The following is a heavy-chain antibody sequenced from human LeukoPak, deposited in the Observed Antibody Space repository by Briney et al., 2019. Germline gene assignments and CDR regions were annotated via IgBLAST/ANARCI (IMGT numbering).Heavy chain of an antibody. D-gene: IGHD6-19*01. CDR3: AKDGGYSSGWYDAIGDY. V-gene: IGHV1-24*01. J-gene: IGHJ4*02. Sequence: ASVKVSCKVSGYTLTELSMHWVRQAPGKGLEWMGGFDPEDGETIYAQKFQGRVTMTEDTSTDTAYMELSSLRSEDTAVYYCAKDGGYSSGWYDAIGDYWGQGTLVTVSS. CDR1: GYTLTELS. CDR2: FDPEDGET.